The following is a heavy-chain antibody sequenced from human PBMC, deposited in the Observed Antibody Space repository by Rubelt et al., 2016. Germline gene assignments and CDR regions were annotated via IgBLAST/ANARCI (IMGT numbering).Heavy chain of an antibody. CDR1: GGSFSSYF. CDR2: IDQSGST. J-gene: IGHJ4*02. CDR3: ASTGDDTTMRFDN. Sequence: QVQLQQWGAGLLKPSETLSLTCAVYGGSFSSYFWTWIRQSPGKGLEWIGEIDQSGSTNYNPSLKSRVTMSVDTSKNPLSLWLNSVTAADTAVYYCASTGDDTTMRFDNWGQGTLVTVSS. V-gene: IGHV4-34*01. D-gene: IGHD5-18*01.